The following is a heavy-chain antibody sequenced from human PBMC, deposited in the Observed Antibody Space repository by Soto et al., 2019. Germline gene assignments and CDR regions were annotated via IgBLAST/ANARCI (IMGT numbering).Heavy chain of an antibody. CDR3: ARDRVLHCSGGSCYSSELDP. Sequence: GGSLRLSCAASGFTFSSYWMSWVRQAPGKGLEWVANIKQDGSEKYYVDSVKGRFTISRDNAKNSLYLQMNSLRAEDTAVYYWARDRVLHCSGGSCYSSELDPWGQGTLVTVSS. CDR2: IKQDGSEK. D-gene: IGHD2-15*01. V-gene: IGHV3-7*05. CDR1: GFTFSSYW. J-gene: IGHJ5*02.